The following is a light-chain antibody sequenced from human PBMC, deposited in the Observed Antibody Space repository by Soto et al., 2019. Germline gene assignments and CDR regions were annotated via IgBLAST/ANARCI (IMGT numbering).Light chain of an antibody. Sequence: QSVLTQPPSASGTPGQRVTISCSGSSSNIGSNYVYWSQQLPGTAPQLLIYSNNQRPSGVPDRFSGSKSGTSAALAISGLRYEDEAEYYCAAWDDSLSGYVVFGGGTKLTVL. CDR1: SSNIGSNY. CDR3: AAWDDSLSGYVV. CDR2: SNN. V-gene: IGLV1-47*02. J-gene: IGLJ2*01.